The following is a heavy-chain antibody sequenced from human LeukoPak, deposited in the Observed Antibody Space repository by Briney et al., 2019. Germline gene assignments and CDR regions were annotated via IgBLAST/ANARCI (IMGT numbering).Heavy chain of an antibody. CDR2: IYSAGST. D-gene: IGHD3-22*01. Sequence: PGGSLRLSCAASGFTVSSNYMSWVRQAPGKGLEWVSVIYSAGSTYYADSVKGRFTISRDNSKNTLYLQMNSLRGEDTAVYYCARESSGYYFDYWGQGTLVTVSS. J-gene: IGHJ4*02. CDR1: GFTVSSNY. CDR3: ARESSGYYFDY. V-gene: IGHV3-66*01.